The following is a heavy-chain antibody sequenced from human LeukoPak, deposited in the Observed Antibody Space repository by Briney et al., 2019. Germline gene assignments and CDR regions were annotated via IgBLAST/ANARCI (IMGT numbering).Heavy chain of an antibody. CDR3: ARDQTRYCSSTSCYKGFMDV. CDR2: ISGNGGST. J-gene: IGHJ6*03. D-gene: IGHD2-2*02. Sequence: GGSLRLSCAASGFTFSSYAMSWVRQAPGKGLEWVSAISGNGGSTYYADSAEGRFTISRDNSKNTLFLQLNSLRAEDTAVYYCARDQTRYCSSTSCYKGFMDVWGKGTTVTVSS. V-gene: IGHV3-23*01. CDR1: GFTFSSYA.